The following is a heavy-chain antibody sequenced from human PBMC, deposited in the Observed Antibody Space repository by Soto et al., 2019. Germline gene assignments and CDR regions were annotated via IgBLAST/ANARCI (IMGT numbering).Heavy chain of an antibody. D-gene: IGHD3-9*01. CDR2: VYYSGST. CDR3: ARADYEILTGSYAMDV. CDR1: GGSVSSGRYY. V-gene: IGHV4-61*01. J-gene: IGHJ6*02. Sequence: PSETLSLTCTVSGGSVSSGRYYWSWIRQPPGKGLEWVGYVYYSGSTNYNPSLKSRVTISVDTSKNQFSLRLRSVTAADTAVYYCARADYEILTGSYAMDVWGQGTTVTVSS.